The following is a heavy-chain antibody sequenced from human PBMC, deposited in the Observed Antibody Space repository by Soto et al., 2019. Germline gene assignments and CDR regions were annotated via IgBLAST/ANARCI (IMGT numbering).Heavy chain of an antibody. CDR2: MYYGGRS. J-gene: IGHJ3*02. Sequence: SETLSLTCTVSGGSISSYYWSWIRQPPGKGLEWIGYMYYGGRSSYNPSLKSRVTIPVDTSKNQFSLKLSSVTAADTAVYYCVRHLVDDAFDIWGRGTMVTVSS. V-gene: IGHV4-59*08. CDR1: GGSISSYY. CDR3: VRHLVDDAFDI.